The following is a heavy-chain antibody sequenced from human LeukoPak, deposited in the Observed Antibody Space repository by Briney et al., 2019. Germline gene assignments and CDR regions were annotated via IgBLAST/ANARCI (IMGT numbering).Heavy chain of an antibody. Sequence: RASVKVSCKASGYTFTSYYMHWVRQAPGQGLEWMGIINPSGGSTSYAQKFQGRVTMTRDTSTSTVYMELSSLRSDDTAVYYCARDPITMVRGVILAPNWFDPWGQGTLVTVSS. D-gene: IGHD3-10*01. V-gene: IGHV1-46*01. CDR3: ARDPITMVRGVILAPNWFDP. CDR2: INPSGGST. CDR1: GYTFTSYY. J-gene: IGHJ5*02.